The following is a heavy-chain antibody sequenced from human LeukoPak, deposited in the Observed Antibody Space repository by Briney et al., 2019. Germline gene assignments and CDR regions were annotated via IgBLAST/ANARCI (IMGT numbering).Heavy chain of an antibody. J-gene: IGHJ3*02. CDR1: GYTFTSYG. CDR3: ARFLEQWLATDDAFDI. Sequence: GASVKVSCKASGYTFTSYGISWVRQAPGQGREWMGWISAYNGNTNYAQKPQGRVTMTTDTSTSTAYMELRSLRSDDTAVYYCARFLEQWLATDDAFDIWGQGTMATVSS. CDR2: ISAYNGNT. D-gene: IGHD6-19*01. V-gene: IGHV1-18*01.